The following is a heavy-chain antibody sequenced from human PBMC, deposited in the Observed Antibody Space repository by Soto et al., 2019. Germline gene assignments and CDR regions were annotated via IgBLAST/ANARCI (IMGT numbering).Heavy chain of an antibody. CDR2: INHSGSA. Sequence: PSETLSLTCTVSGGSFSGYIWTWIRQTPGKGLQWIGQINHSGSANYNPSLKSRVTISVDTSKNQFSLKLSSVTAADTAVYYCARASGRKAAGYWGQGTLVTVSS. CDR1: GGSFSGYI. CDR3: ARASGRKAAGY. V-gene: IGHV4-34*01. J-gene: IGHJ4*02. D-gene: IGHD2-15*01.